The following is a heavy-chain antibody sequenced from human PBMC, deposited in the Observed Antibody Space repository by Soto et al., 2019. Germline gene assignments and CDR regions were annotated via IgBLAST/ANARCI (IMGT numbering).Heavy chain of an antibody. J-gene: IGHJ4*02. D-gene: IGHD2-8*01. CDR3: AKGGTNDYSPLDF. CDR2: ISYDGSNR. V-gene: IGHV3-30*07. CDR1: GFTFSSSA. Sequence: PGGSLRLSCTASGFTFSSSAMHWVRQAPGKGLEWVAVISYDGSNRYYAGSVKGRVTISRDNSNNTLWLQMDRLRAEDTAIYYCAKGGTNDYSPLDFCGQGTPVTVSS.